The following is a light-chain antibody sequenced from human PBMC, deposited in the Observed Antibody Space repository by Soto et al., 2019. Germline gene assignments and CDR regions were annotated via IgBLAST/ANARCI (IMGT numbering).Light chain of an antibody. CDR3: QQYGSSPLWT. J-gene: IGKJ1*01. CDR1: QSVSSSY. Sequence: EIVLTQSPGTLSLSPGERATLSCRASQSVSSSYLAWYQQKPGQAPRLLIYGASSRATGIPDRFSGSRSGKDFTLTISRLEPEDFAVYYCQQYGSSPLWTFGQGTKVEIK. V-gene: IGKV3-20*01. CDR2: GAS.